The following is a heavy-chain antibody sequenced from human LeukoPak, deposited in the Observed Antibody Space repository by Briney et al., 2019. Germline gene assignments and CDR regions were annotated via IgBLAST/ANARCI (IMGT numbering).Heavy chain of an antibody. CDR2: ISTNTGNP. Sequence: GASVTVSCKASGYTFTSYAMNWVRQAPGQGLEWMGWISTNTGNPTYAQGFTGRFVFSLGTSVSTAYLQISSLKAEDTAVYYCARATPVITIFGVVNTADAFDIWGQGTMVTVSS. J-gene: IGHJ3*02. V-gene: IGHV7-4-1*02. D-gene: IGHD3-3*01. CDR1: GYTFTSYA. CDR3: ARATPVITIFGVVNTADAFDI.